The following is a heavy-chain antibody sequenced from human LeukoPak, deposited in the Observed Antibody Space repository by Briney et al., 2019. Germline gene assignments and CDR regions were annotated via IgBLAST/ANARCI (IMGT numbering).Heavy chain of an antibody. V-gene: IGHV3-7*01. CDR1: GFTFSKYW. CDR2: IKQDGSQK. CDR3: ARDADIGVASADMWYDGYDM. D-gene: IGHD2-2*01. J-gene: IGHJ3*02. Sequence: GGSLRLSCAASGFTFSKYWMTWVRQAPGKGLEWVANIKQDGSQKSYADSVKGRFTISRDNTKNSGYLQMSSLRAEDTAVYYCARDADIGVASADMWYDGYDMWGQGTMVTVSS.